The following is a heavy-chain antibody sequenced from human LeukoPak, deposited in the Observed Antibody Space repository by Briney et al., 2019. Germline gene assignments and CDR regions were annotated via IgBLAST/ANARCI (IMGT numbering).Heavy chain of an antibody. D-gene: IGHD1-1*01. CDR3: AKAPPYKKYFDY. V-gene: IGHV3-23*01. Sequence: GGSLRLSCAASGFALSSHWMTWVRQAPGKGLEWVSTISNSGDATYYADSVKGRFTISRDNSKNTLYLQMNSLRAEDTAVYYCAKAPPYKKYFDYWGQGTLVTVSS. CDR1: GFALSSHW. CDR2: ISNSGDAT. J-gene: IGHJ4*02.